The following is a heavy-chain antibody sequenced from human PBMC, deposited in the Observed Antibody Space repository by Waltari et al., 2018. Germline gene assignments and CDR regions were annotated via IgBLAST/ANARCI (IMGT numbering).Heavy chain of an antibody. D-gene: IGHD3-3*01. CDR3: ARERVSGPPHSGYYGMDV. CDR2: PWYDGSNK. V-gene: IGHV3-33*01. J-gene: IGHJ6*02. CDR1: GFTLSGYG. Sequence: QVQLVESGGGVVQPGRSLRLSCAASGFTLSGYGMHWVRQAPGKGLEWVAIPWYDGSNKYYVDSVKGRFTISGDNSKNTLYLQMNSLRAEDTAVYYCARERVSGPPHSGYYGMDVWGQGTTVTVSS.